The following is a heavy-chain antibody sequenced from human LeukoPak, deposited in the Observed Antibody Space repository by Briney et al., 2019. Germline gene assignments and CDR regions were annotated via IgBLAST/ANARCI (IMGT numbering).Heavy chain of an antibody. D-gene: IGHD6-19*01. Sequence: GASLQISCQGSGYIFTSYWIGCVRQMPGKGLEWMGIIYPGDSDTRYSPSFQGQVTISADKSISTAYLQWSSLKASDTAMYYCARHPAGGYSSGWSLDYWGQGTLVTVSS. CDR2: IYPGDSDT. CDR1: GYIFTSYW. CDR3: ARHPAGGYSSGWSLDY. J-gene: IGHJ4*02. V-gene: IGHV5-51*01.